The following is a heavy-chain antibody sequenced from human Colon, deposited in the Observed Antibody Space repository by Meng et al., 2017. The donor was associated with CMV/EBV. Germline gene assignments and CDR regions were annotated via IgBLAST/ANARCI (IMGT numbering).Heavy chain of an antibody. Sequence: GESLKISCAASGFTFSSYAMSWVRQAPGKGLEWVAVIGGTATSIQYAESVKGRFAISRDNSTNTLYLQMSNLRAEDTAVYYCGKSGAWFRVDSWGQGTPVTVSS. CDR3: GKSGAWFRVDS. D-gene: IGHD2-21*02. J-gene: IGHJ4*02. V-gene: IGHV3-23*01. CDR1: GFTFSSYA. CDR2: IGGTATSI.